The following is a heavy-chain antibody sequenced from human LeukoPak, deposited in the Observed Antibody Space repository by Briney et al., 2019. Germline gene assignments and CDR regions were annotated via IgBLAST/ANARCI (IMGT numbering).Heavy chain of an antibody. Sequence: GGSLRLSCAASGFTFSNAWMSWVRQAPGKGLEWVGRIKSKTDGGTTDYAAPVKGRFTISRDDSKNTLYLQMNSLKTEDTAVYYCTTVPIRFLEWLWIPLRAFDIWGQGTMVTVSS. V-gene: IGHV3-15*01. J-gene: IGHJ3*02. CDR1: GFTFSNAW. D-gene: IGHD3-3*01. CDR2: IKSKTDGGTT. CDR3: TTVPIRFLEWLWIPLRAFDI.